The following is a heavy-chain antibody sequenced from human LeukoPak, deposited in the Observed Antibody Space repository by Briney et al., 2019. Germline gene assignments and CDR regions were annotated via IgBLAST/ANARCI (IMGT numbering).Heavy chain of an antibody. V-gene: IGHV1-18*01. J-gene: IGHJ6*02. D-gene: IGHD6-13*01. CDR3: ARDSSSSPPYYYCGMDV. Sequence: GASVKVSCKASGYTFTSYGISWVRQAPGQGLEWMGWISAYNGNTNYAQKLQGRVTMTTDTSTSTAYMELRSLRSDDTAVYYCARDSSSSPPYYYCGMDVWGQGTTVTVSS. CDR1: GYTFTSYG. CDR2: ISAYNGNT.